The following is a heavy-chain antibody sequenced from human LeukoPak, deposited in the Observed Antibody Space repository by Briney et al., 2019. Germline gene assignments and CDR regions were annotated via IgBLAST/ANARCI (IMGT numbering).Heavy chain of an antibody. CDR1: GFTFSDYW. Sequence: GGSLRLSCAASGFTFSDYWMHWVRQAPGKGLVWVSRISSDGSRVTYADSVKGRFTISRDNAKNTLYLQMNSLRAEDTAVYYCARRAGAYSHPYDYWGQGTLVTVSS. V-gene: IGHV3-74*01. CDR3: ARRAGAYSHPYDY. CDR2: ISSDGSRV. J-gene: IGHJ4*02. D-gene: IGHD4/OR15-4a*01.